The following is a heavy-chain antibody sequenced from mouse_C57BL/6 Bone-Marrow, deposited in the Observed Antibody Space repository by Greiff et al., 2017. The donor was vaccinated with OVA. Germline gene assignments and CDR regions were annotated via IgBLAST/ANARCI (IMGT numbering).Heavy chain of an antibody. CDR1: GYTFTDYY. Sequence: VQLKQSGPELVKPGASVKISCKASGYTFTDYYMNWVKQSHGKSLEWIGDINPNNGGTSYNQKFKGKATLTVDKSSSTAYMELRSLTSEDSAVYYCARERLRDAMDYWGQGTSVTVSS. CDR3: ARERLRDAMDY. J-gene: IGHJ4*01. V-gene: IGHV1-26*01. CDR2: INPNNGGT. D-gene: IGHD2-4*01.